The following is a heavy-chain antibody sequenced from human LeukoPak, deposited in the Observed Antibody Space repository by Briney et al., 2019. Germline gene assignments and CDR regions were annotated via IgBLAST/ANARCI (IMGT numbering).Heavy chain of an antibody. Sequence: GGSLRLSCVASGFTFSSYVMSWVRQAPGKGLEWVSGIGGSGGSTYYADSVKGRFTISRDNSKNTLWLQMNSLRAEDTAVYYCVKGSNTYSITSYWYFDLWGRGTLVTVSS. V-gene: IGHV3-23*01. CDR1: GFTFSSYV. J-gene: IGHJ2*01. CDR3: VKGSNTYSITSYWYFDL. D-gene: IGHD6-13*01. CDR2: IGGSGGST.